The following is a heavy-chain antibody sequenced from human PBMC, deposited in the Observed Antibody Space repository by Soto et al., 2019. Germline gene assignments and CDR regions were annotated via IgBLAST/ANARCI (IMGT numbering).Heavy chain of an antibody. CDR1: GGTFRKYA. J-gene: IGHJ5*02. V-gene: IGHV1-69*01. D-gene: IGHD6-19*01. Sequence: QVQLVQSGAEVKKPGSSVKVSCKASGGTFRKYAINWVRLAPGQGLEWMGGFIPIVGKADYAHKFQGRVTITADESTTTGYMELNSLRSEDTAVYYCATEHYGSGRGWFDPWGQGTLVTVSS. CDR2: FIPIVGKA. CDR3: ATEHYGSGRGWFDP.